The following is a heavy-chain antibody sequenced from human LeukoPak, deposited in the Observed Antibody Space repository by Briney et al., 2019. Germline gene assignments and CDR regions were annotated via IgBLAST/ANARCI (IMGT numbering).Heavy chain of an antibody. CDR3: ARGRSGAYASDY. Sequence: GGSLRLSCAASGFTFISYWIHWVRQSPGKGLVWVSRINSDGTSTDYADSVKGRFTISRDNAKNTLYLQMNSLSAEDTAVYCCARGRSGAYASDYWGQGTLVTVSS. V-gene: IGHV3-74*01. D-gene: IGHD2-15*01. J-gene: IGHJ4*02. CDR2: INSDGTST. CDR1: GFTFISYW.